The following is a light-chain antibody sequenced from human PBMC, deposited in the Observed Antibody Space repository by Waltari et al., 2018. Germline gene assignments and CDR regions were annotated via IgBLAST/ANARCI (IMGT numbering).Light chain of an antibody. J-gene: IGLJ3*02. CDR3: CSYVGSNIYWV. Sequence: QSVTISCTGTSSDVGGYNYVSWYQQHSDKAPKLIIYDINKRPSGVPDRFSGSKSGNTASLTISGLQAEDEADYYCCSYVGSNIYWVFGGGTKLTVL. CDR1: SSDVGGYNY. V-gene: IGLV2-11*03. CDR2: DIN.